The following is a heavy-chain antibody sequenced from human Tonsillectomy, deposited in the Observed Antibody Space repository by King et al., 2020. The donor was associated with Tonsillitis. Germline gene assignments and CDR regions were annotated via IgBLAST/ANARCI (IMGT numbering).Heavy chain of an antibody. J-gene: IGHJ5*01. V-gene: IGHV3-9*01. CDR1: GFTFDDYA. D-gene: IGHD3-22*01. CDR3: AKDKGSGYDSSGYHNWFES. CDR2: ISWNSGRI. Sequence: EVQLVESGGGLVQPSRSLRLSCAASGFTFDDYAMHWVRQAPGKGLEWVSGISWNSGRIGYADSVKGRFTISRDNAKNSLYLQMNSLRAEDTALYYCAKDKGSGYDSSGYHNWFESWGQGTLVTVSS.